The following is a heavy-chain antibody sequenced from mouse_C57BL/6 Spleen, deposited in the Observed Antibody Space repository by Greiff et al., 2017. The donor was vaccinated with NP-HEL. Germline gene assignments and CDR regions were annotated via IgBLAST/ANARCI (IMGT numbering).Heavy chain of an antibody. CDR3: ARRRLGRGFAY. Sequence: VQLQQSGPELVKPGASVKIPCKASGYTFTDYNMDWVKQSHGKSLEWIGDINPNNGGTIYNQKFKGKATLTVDKSSSTAYMELRSLTSEDTAVYYCARRRLGRGFAYWGQGTLVTVSA. CDR2: INPNNGGT. V-gene: IGHV1-18*01. J-gene: IGHJ3*01. CDR1: GYTFTDYN. D-gene: IGHD4-1*01.